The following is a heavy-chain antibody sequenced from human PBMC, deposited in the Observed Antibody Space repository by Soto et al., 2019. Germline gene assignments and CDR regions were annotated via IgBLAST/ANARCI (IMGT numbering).Heavy chain of an antibody. CDR1: GGSISSGDYY. V-gene: IGHV4-30-4*01. D-gene: IGHD3-10*01. J-gene: IGHJ4*02. CDR3: ARVVKKTRRGGFDY. Sequence: QVQLQESGPGLVKPSQTLSLTCTVSGGSISSGDYYWSWIRQPPGKGLEWIGYIYYSGSTYYNPSRKGRVTISVDTSKNQFSLKLSSVTAADTAGDYCARVVKKTRRGGFDYWGQGTLVTVSS. CDR2: IYYSGST.